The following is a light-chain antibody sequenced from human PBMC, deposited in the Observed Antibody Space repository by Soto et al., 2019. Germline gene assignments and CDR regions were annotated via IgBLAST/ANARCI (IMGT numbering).Light chain of an antibody. Sequence: QAVVTQEPSFSVSPGGTVTLTCGLSSGSVSTSYYPSWYQQTPGQAPRTLIYRTNTRSSGVPDRFSGSILGNKAALTITGAQADDESDYYCVLYMGTVPVSGGGTKVTVL. J-gene: IGLJ2*01. CDR3: VLYMGTVPV. V-gene: IGLV8-61*01. CDR1: SGSVSTSYY. CDR2: RTN.